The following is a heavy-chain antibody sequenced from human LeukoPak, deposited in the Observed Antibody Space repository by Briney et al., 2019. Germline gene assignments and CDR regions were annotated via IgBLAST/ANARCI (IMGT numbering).Heavy chain of an antibody. CDR2: INPNTGGT. D-gene: IGHD3-10*01. CDR3: AREADFNGSGRGDS. CDR1: GYTFTRFY. V-gene: IGHV1-2*02. Sequence: ASVTVSCTTSGYTFTRFYVHWVRQAPGHGLEWMGWINPNTGGTNFAQKFQGRVTMTTDTSITTAYMDLRSLTSDDTAVYYCAREADFNGSGRGDSWGQGTLVTVSS. J-gene: IGHJ4*02.